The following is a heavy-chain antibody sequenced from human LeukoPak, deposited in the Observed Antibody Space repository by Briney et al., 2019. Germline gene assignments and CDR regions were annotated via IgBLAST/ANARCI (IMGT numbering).Heavy chain of an antibody. J-gene: IGHJ4*02. CDR3: ASGHCSSTSCLLLFDY. CDR1: GGTFSSYA. V-gene: IGHV1-69*04. CDR2: IIPILGRA. D-gene: IGHD2-2*01. Sequence: SVTVSCKASGGTFSSYAISWVRQAPGQGVEWMGRIIPILGRANYAQKFQGRVTITADKSTSTAYMELSSLRSEDTAVCYCASGHCSSTSCLLLFDYWGQGTLVTVSS.